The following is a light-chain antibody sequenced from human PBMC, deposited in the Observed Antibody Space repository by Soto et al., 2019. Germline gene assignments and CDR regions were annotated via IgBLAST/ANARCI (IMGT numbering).Light chain of an antibody. V-gene: IGKV3-15*01. CDR2: GAC. J-gene: IGKJ5*01. Sequence: EIVMTQSPGTLSVSPGERATLACRASQSISTNAGWYQQRPGQAPRLRIYGACTKDTGIPARFSGSESGREFTITISRLESEDSAVYYCQQYDAWHQITFGQGTRLEIK. CDR1: QSISTN. CDR3: QQYDAWHQIT.